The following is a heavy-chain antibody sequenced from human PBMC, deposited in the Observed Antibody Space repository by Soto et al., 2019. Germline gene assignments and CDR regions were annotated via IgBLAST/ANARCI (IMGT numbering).Heavy chain of an antibody. CDR2: INSDGSST. V-gene: IGHV3-74*01. D-gene: IGHD5-18*01. J-gene: IGHJ4*02. Sequence: GGCLRLSCAASGFTFSSHCMHWVRQAPGKGLVWVSRINSDGSSTTYADSVKGRFTFSRDNAKSTLYLQMNSLRAEDTAIYYCARDEGYGYGVDYWGQGTLVTVSS. CDR1: GFTFSSHC. CDR3: ARDEGYGYGVDY.